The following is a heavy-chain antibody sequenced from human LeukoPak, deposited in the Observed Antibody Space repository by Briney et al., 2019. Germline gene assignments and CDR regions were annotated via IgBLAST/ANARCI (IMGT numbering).Heavy chain of an antibody. J-gene: IGHJ4*02. V-gene: IGHV3-7*01. D-gene: IGHD3-22*01. CDR2: IKEDGSEK. CDR3: ARSRSGYYEDY. CDR1: GFTFSNYW. Sequence: GGALRLSCAASGFTFSNYWMSWVRQAPGKGLEWVANIKEDGSEKYYVDSVKGRFTISRDNAKNSLSLQVNSLSAEDTAVYYCARSRSGYYEDYWGQGTLVTVSS.